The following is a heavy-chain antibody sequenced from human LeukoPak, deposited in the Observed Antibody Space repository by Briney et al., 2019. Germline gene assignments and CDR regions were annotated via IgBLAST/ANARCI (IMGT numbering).Heavy chain of an antibody. CDR2: IYPGDSDT. V-gene: IGHV5-51*01. J-gene: IGHJ3*02. CDR1: GYSFTSYW. Sequence: GKSLKISCKGSGYSFTSYWIGWVRQMPGKGLEWMGIIYPGDSDTRYSPSFQGQVTISADKSISTAYLQWSSLKASDTAMYYCARAGIAVAGTSRGAFDIWGQGTMVTVSS. D-gene: IGHD6-19*01. CDR3: ARAGIAVAGTSRGAFDI.